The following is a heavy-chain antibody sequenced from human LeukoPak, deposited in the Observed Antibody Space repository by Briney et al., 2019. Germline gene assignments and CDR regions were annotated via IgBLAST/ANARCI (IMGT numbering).Heavy chain of an antibody. V-gene: IGHV1-18*01. D-gene: IGHD2-15*01. CDR1: GYSFASFG. CDR3: ARVQDDWFDP. CDR2: ISGYKGDT. J-gene: IGHJ5*02. Sequence: ASVKVSCKASGYSFASFGISWVRQAPGQGLEWMGWISGYKGDTNYVQKLQGRVTMTTDTSTSTAYMELRSLRSDDTAVYYCARVQDDWFDPWGQGTLVTVSS.